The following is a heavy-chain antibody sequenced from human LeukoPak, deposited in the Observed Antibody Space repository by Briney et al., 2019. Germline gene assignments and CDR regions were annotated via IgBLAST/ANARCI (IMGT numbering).Heavy chain of an antibody. V-gene: IGHV3-33*01. CDR1: GFTFSSYG. CDR3: AREYRRGSSPNYFDY. J-gene: IGHJ4*02. CDR2: IRYDGSNK. Sequence: GRSLRLSCAASGFTFSSYGMHWVRQAPGKGLEWVAVIRYDGSNKYYADSVKGRFTISRDNSKNTLYLQMNSLRAEDTAVYYCAREYRRGSSPNYFDYWGQGTLVTVSS. D-gene: IGHD1-26*01.